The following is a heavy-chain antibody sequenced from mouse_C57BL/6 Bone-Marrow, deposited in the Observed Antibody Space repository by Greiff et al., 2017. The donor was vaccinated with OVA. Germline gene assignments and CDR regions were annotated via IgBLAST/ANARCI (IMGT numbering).Heavy chain of an antibody. D-gene: IGHD2-1*01. J-gene: IGHJ4*01. CDR3: TTDGKRAMDY. V-gene: IGHV14-4*01. Sequence: EVKLVESGAELVRPGASVKLSCTASGFNIKDDYMHWVKQRPEQGLEWIGWIDPENGDTEYASKFQGKATITADTSSNTAYLQLSSLTSEDTAVYYCTTDGKRAMDYWGQGTSVTVSS. CDR1: GFNIKDDY. CDR2: IDPENGDT.